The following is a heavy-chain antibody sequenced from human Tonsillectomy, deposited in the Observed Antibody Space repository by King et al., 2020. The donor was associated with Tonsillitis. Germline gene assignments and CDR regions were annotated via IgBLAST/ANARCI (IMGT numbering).Heavy chain of an antibody. Sequence: VQLVESVGGLVQPGGSLRLSCAASGFSFNTYNMNWVRQAPGKGLEWVSHITSSSDNIYYADSVKGRFTITRDNAKNSLYLQMNSLRDEDTDVYYGARGGSYSSYWYVRAAVALWGQGTMVTVSS. CDR3: ARGGSYSSYWYVRAAVAL. CDR2: ITSSSDNI. CDR1: GFSFNTYN. V-gene: IGHV3-48*02. J-gene: IGHJ3*01. D-gene: IGHD6-13*01.